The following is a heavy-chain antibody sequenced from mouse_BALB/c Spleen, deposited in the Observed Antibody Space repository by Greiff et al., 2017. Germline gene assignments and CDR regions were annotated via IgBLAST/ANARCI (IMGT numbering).Heavy chain of an antibody. CDR2: IYPVSGET. J-gene: IGHJ2*01. Sequence: QVQLKESGAELASPGASVTLSCKASGYTFTDHIMNWVKKRPGQGLEWIGRIYPVSGETNYNQKFMGKATFSVDRSSSTVYMVLNSLTSEDPAVYYCGRGPLTGTGVDYWGQGTTLTVSS. CDR3: GRGPLTGTGVDY. CDR1: GYTFTDHI. V-gene: IGHV1-11*01. D-gene: IGHD4-1*01.